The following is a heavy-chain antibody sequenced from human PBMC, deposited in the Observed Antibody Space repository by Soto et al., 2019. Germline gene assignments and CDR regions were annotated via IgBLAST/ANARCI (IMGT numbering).Heavy chain of an antibody. CDR1: GGSISSHY. J-gene: IGHJ4*02. D-gene: IGHD6-13*01. V-gene: IGHV4-59*11. Sequence: PSETLSLTCTVSGGSISSHYWSWIRQPPGKGLEWIGYMYYNGNSKYNPSLKNRVTISLDTSKKQLSLKLSSVTAADTAVYYCARDAPPHSSSWDLGLDDWGQGILVTV. CDR3: ARDAPPHSSSWDLGLDD. CDR2: MYYNGNS.